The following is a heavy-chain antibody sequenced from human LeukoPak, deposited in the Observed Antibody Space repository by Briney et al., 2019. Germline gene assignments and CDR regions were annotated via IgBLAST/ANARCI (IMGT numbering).Heavy chain of an antibody. CDR2: ISSSSSYI. D-gene: IGHD2/OR15-2a*01. CDR3: ARVLVYRDFPDAFDI. Sequence: PGGSLRLSCAASGFTFSSYSMNWVRQAPGKGLEWVSSISSSSSYIYYADSVKGRFTISRDNAKNSLNLQMNSLRAEDTAVYYCARVLVYRDFPDAFDIWGQGTMVTVSS. J-gene: IGHJ3*02. V-gene: IGHV3-21*01. CDR1: GFTFSSYS.